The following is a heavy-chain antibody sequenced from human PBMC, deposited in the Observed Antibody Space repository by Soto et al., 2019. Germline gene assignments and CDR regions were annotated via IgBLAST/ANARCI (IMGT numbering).Heavy chain of an antibody. Sequence: EVQVVESGGGLVKPGGSLRLACAASGSPFSSFSWNWVRQAPGKGLEWVSSISPGGNSVYYADSVKGRFTISRDNAKNSLYLQMNNLGAEDAAVYYCARPRGPRGYDLIDYWGQGTLVTVSS. CDR3: ARPRGPRGYDLIDY. CDR1: GSPFSSFS. D-gene: IGHD5-12*01. J-gene: IGHJ4*02. CDR2: ISPGGNSV. V-gene: IGHV3-21*02.